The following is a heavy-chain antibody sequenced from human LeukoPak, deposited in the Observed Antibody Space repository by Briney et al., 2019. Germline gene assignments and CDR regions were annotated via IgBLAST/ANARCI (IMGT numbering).Heavy chain of an antibody. CDR1: GYTFTCHY. V-gene: IGHV1-46*01. J-gene: IGHJ4*02. CDR2: INPSGGST. D-gene: IGHD2-2*01. Sequence: ASVKVSCKASGYTFTCHYIHWVRQAPGQGLEWMGIINPSGGSTNYAQKFQGRVTVTRDTSTRTVYMELSSLRSEDTAVYYCAREGPYCSSTSCYGGFDYWGQGTLVTVSS. CDR3: AREGPYCSSTSCYGGFDY.